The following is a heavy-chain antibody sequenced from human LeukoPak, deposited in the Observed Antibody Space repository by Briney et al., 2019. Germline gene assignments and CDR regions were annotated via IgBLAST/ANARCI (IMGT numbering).Heavy chain of an antibody. CDR2: IYPGDSDT. Sequence: GESLKISCKGSGYSFTSYWIGWVRQMPGKGLEWMGIIYPGDSDTRYSPSFQGQVTISADKSISTAYLQWSSLKASDTAMYYCAGWSSTYYYDSSGYADYWGQGTLVTVSS. D-gene: IGHD3-22*01. J-gene: IGHJ4*02. V-gene: IGHV5-51*01. CDR1: GYSFTSYW. CDR3: AGWSSTYYYDSSGYADY.